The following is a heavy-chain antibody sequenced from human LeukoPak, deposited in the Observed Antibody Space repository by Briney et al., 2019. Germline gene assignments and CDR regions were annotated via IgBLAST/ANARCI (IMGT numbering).Heavy chain of an antibody. J-gene: IGHJ4*02. CDR3: TRYRLSFFDY. CDR2: IDWDDER. CDR1: GFSLSTSGVG. Sequence: SGPTLVNPTQTLTLTSTLSGFSLSTSGVGVSWIRQPPWKALEWLARIDWDDERHYSTSLKTRLTISKDTSKNQVVLTMTNVDPVDTATYYCTRYRLSFFDYWGQGTLVTVSS. V-gene: IGHV2-70*11. D-gene: IGHD4-11*01.